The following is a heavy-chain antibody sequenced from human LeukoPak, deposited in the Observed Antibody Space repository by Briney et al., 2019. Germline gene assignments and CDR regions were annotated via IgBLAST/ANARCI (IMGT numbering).Heavy chain of an antibody. Sequence: ASVKVSCKASGYTFTSYYMHWVRQAPGQGLEWMGIINPSGGSTSYAQKSQGRVTMTRDTSTSTVYMELSSLRSEDTAVYYCARVDYPYGSGTKLGDYWGQGTLVTVSS. CDR1: GYTFTSYY. CDR2: INPSGGST. J-gene: IGHJ4*02. V-gene: IGHV1-46*01. CDR3: ARVDYPYGSGTKLGDY. D-gene: IGHD3-10*01.